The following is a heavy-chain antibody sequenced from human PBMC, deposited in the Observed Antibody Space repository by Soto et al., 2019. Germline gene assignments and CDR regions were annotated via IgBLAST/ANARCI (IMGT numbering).Heavy chain of an antibody. CDR3: AREDINESFFDS. CDR1: GGYISCGGNY. CDR2: IYYTGHT. J-gene: IGHJ4*02. V-gene: IGHV4-31*03. D-gene: IGHD2-8*01. Sequence: QVQLQESGPGLVKPSQTLSLTCSVSGGYISCGGNYWSWIRQHPGKGLEWIGFIYYTGHTKYNAALKSRVNISGDMSQNQFSLTLTSVTAADTAVYYCAREDINESFFDSWGPGILVTVSS.